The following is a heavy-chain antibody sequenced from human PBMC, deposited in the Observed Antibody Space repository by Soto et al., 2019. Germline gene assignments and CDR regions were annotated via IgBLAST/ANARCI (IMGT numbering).Heavy chain of an antibody. Sequence: CLRLSFTASGFTFGDYAMSWVGQAPGKGLEWVGFIRSKAYGGTTEYAASVKGRFTISRDDSKSIAYLQMNSLKTEDTAVYYRTSSPSAPPYYYYGMDVCGQRTTVTVSS. CDR1: GFTFGDYA. J-gene: IGHJ6*02. V-gene: IGHV3-49*04. CDR2: IRSKAYGGTT. D-gene: IGHD6-6*01. CDR3: TSSPSAPPYYYYGMDV.